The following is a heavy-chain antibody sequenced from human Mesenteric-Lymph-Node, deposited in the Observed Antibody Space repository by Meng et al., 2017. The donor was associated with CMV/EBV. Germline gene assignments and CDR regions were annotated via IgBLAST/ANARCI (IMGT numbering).Heavy chain of an antibody. V-gene: IGHV3-30*02. J-gene: IGHJ4*02. D-gene: IGHD1-26*01. CDR3: AKEGPSGSYRPAAGFFDY. CDR1: GFSFRSYG. CDR2: IRFDGGNK. Sequence: VPWVGSGWGVGQPGGSLRFSGAASGFSFRSYGMHWVRQAPGKGLEWVAFIRFDGGNKEYVDSVKGRFTISRDNSKITLYLQMNSLRTEDTAVYYCAKEGPSGSYRPAAGFFDYWGQGTLVTVSS.